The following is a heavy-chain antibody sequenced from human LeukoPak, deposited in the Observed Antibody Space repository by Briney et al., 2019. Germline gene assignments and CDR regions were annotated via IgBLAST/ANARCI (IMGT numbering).Heavy chain of an antibody. CDR2: MNPNSGNT. CDR1: GYTFTGYY. V-gene: IGHV1-8*02. Sequence: GASVKVSCKASGYTFTGYYMHWVRQAPGQGLEWMGWMNPNSGNTGYAQKFQGRVTMTRSTSISTAYMELSSLRSEDTAVYYCARLTDYGDPYYYYYYMDVWGKGTTVTISS. J-gene: IGHJ6*03. CDR3: ARLTDYGDPYYYYYYMDV. D-gene: IGHD4-17*01.